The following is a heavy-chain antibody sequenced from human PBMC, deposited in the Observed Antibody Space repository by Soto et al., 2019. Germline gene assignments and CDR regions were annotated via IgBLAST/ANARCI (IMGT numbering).Heavy chain of an antibody. D-gene: IGHD3-16*02. CDR3: LKDDRLRSGELSLYHYYGMDV. CDR1: GFTFSSYA. V-gene: IGHV3-23*01. CDR2: ISGSGGST. J-gene: IGHJ6*02. Sequence: EVQLLESGGGLVQPGGSLRLSCAASGFTFSSYAMSWVRQAPGKGLEWVSAISGSGGSTYYAESVKGRFTISRDNPKNTLYLQINSLRAEYTAVYYCLKDDRLRSGELSLYHYYGMDVWGQGTTVTVSS.